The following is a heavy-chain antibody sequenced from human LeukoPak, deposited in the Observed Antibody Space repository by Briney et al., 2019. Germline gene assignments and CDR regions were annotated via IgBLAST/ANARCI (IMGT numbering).Heavy chain of an antibody. CDR2: IYYSGST. J-gene: IGHJ5*02. D-gene: IGHD1-26*01. CDR3: TRLKWGDWFDP. Sequence: PSETLSLXSTVSGGSISSSSYYWGWIRQPPGKGLEWIGSIYYSGSTYYNPSLKSRVTISVDTSKNQFSLGLTSVTAADTAVYYCTRLKWGDWFDPWGQGTLVTVSS. V-gene: IGHV4-39*01. CDR1: GGSISSSSYY.